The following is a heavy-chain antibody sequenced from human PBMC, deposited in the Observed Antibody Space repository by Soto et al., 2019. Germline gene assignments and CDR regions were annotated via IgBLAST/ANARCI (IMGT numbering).Heavy chain of an antibody. V-gene: IGHV3-7*01. J-gene: IGHJ4*02. CDR3: ARDLISIQGATKKDIAAAGTAPDY. CDR1: GFTFSSYW. CDR2: IKQDGSEK. Sequence: GGSLRLSCAASGFTFSSYWMSWVRQAPGKGLEWVANIKQDGSEKYYVDSVKGRFTISRDNAKNSLYLQMNSLRAEETAVYYCARDLISIQGATKKDIAAAGTAPDYWGQGTLVTVSS. D-gene: IGHD6-13*01.